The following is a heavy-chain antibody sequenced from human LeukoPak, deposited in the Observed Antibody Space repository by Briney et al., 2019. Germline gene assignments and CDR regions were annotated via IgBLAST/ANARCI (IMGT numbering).Heavy chain of an antibody. V-gene: IGHV1-18*04. Sequence: ASVKVSCKASGYTFTSYGISWVRQAPGQGLEWMGWISAYNGNTNYAQKLQGRVTMTTDTSTSTAYMELSSLRSEDTAVYYCARDGLWFGELLYGGFDYWGQGTLVTVSS. CDR2: ISAYNGNT. CDR3: ARDGLWFGELLYGGFDY. CDR1: GYTFTSYG. D-gene: IGHD3-10*01. J-gene: IGHJ4*02.